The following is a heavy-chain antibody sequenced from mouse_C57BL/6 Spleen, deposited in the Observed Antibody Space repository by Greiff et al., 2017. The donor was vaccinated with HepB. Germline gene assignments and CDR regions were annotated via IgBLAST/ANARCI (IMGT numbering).Heavy chain of an antibody. D-gene: IGHD1-1*01. CDR2: IDPENGDT. J-gene: IGHJ1*03. CDR1: GFNIKDDY. CDR3: TGTTVVADWYFDV. Sequence: VQLQQSGAELVRPGASVKLSCTASGFNIKDDYMHWVKQRPEQGLEWIGWIDPENGDTEYASKFQGKATITADTSSNTAYLQLSSLTSEDTAVYYCTGTTVVADWYFDVWGTGTTVTVSS. V-gene: IGHV14-4*01.